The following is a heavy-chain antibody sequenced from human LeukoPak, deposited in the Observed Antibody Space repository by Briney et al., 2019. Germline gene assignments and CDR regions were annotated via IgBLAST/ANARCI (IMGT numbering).Heavy chain of an antibody. CDR2: IGTAGDT. D-gene: IGHD3-9*01. CDR1: GFTFSSYD. Sequence: TGGSLRLSCAASGFTFSSYDMHWVRQATGKGLEWVSAIGTAGDTYYPGSVRGRFTISRENAKNSLYLQMNSLRAGDTAVYYCARGRTGLRYFDLDDYYMDVWGKGTTVTISS. V-gene: IGHV3-13*01. J-gene: IGHJ6*03. CDR3: ARGRTGLRYFDLDDYYMDV.